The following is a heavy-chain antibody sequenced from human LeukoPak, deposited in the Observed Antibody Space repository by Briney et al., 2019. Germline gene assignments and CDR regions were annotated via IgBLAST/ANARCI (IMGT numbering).Heavy chain of an antibody. J-gene: IGHJ4*02. CDR3: AKSASGYYLGTLDY. Sequence: SETLPLTCTVSGGSIGSSTYYWGWIRQPPGKGLEWIGSIYYSGSTYYNPSLKSRVTISVDTSKNQFSLKLSSVTAADTAVYYCAKSASGYYLGTLDYWGQGTLVTVSS. D-gene: IGHD3-22*01. CDR1: GGSIGSSTYY. V-gene: IGHV4-39*07. CDR2: IYYSGST.